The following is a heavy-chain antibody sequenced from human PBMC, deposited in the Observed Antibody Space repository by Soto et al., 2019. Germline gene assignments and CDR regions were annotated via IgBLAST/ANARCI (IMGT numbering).Heavy chain of an antibody. J-gene: IGHJ4*02. CDR1: GGSFSGYY. Sequence: QVQLQQWGAGLLKPSETLSLTCAVYGGSFSGYYWSWIRQPPGKGLEWIGEINHSGITNYNPSLKRRVPRSVDTSMNQFSLKLSFVTAADTAVYYCARGPKYQLGGFDYWGQGTLVTVSS. D-gene: IGHD2-2*01. CDR2: INHSGIT. CDR3: ARGPKYQLGGFDY. V-gene: IGHV4-34*01.